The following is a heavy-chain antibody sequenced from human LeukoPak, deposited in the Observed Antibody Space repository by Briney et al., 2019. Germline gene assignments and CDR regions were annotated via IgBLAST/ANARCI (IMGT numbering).Heavy chain of an antibody. CDR3: ARVQQLNPSWFDP. Sequence: ASVKVSCKASGGTFSSYAISWVRQAPGQGLEWMGRIIPILGIANYAQKFQGRVTITTDESTSTAYMELSSLRSEDTAVYYCARVQQLNPSWFDPWGQGTLVTVSS. J-gene: IGHJ5*02. CDR1: GGTFSSYA. CDR2: IIPILGIA. V-gene: IGHV1-69*04. D-gene: IGHD6-13*01.